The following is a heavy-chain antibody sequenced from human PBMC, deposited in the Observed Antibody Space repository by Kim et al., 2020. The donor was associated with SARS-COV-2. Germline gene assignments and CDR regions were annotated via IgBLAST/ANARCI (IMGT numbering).Heavy chain of an antibody. CDR2: IKSKTDGGTT. CDR3: TTDAQAMGWASFDY. J-gene: IGHJ4*02. Sequence: GGSLRLSCAASGFTFSNAWMSWVRQAPGKGLEWVGRIKSKTDGGTTDYAAPVKGRFTISRDDSKNTLYLQMNSLKTEDTAVYYCTTDAQAMGWASFDYWGQGTLVTVSS. D-gene: IGHD1-26*01. CDR1: GFTFSNAW. V-gene: IGHV3-15*01.